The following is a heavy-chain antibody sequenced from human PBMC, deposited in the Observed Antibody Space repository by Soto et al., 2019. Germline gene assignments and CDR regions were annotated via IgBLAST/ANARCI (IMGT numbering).Heavy chain of an antibody. CDR1: GGSISSGGYY. CDR3: ARVVIEPYYYDSSGYFPPYFDY. Sequence: SETLSLTCTVSGGSISSGGYYWSWIRQHPGKGLEWIGYIYYSGSTYYNPSLKSRVTISVDTSKNQFSLKLSSVTAADTAVYYCARVVIEPYYYDSSGYFPPYFDYWGQGTLVTVSS. V-gene: IGHV4-31*03. CDR2: IYYSGST. D-gene: IGHD3-22*01. J-gene: IGHJ4*02.